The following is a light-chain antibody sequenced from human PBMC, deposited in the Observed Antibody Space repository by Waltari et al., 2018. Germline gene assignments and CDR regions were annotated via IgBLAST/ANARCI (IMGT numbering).Light chain of an antibody. CDR3: SSFTKSSTFV. J-gene: IGLJ3*02. V-gene: IGLV2-14*03. Sequence: QSALTQPASVSGSPGQSITISCTGTSSDVGVYNYVSWYQQHPGKVPKLMIYEVRKRPSGFANRFSGSKSGNTASLTISGLQAEDEADYYCSSFTKSSTFVFGGGTKVTVL. CDR2: EVR. CDR1: SSDVGVYNY.